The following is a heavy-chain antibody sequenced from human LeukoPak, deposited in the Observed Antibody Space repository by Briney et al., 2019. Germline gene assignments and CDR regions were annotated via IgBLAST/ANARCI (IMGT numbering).Heavy chain of an antibody. V-gene: IGHV4-4*07. D-gene: IGHD3-16*01. CDR1: GASIRSYY. J-gene: IGHJ4*02. CDR3: ARDRWGTRTLEPPDSEPQSKPRDLIYFDY. CDR2: IYTNGNT. Sequence: SETLSLTCTVSGASIRSYYWSWIRQPAGKGLEWIGRIYTNGNTNYNPSHKSRVTMSVDTSKNQFSLKLSSVTAADTAVYYCARDRWGTRTLEPPDSEPQSKPRDLIYFDYWGQGTLVTVSS.